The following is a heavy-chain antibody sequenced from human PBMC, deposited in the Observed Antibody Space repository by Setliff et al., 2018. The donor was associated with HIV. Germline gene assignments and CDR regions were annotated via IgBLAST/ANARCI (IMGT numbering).Heavy chain of an antibody. Sequence: SETLSLTCAAYGGSFSNYYWSWIRQPPGKGLEWIGEINHSGSTNYNPSLKSRVSISVDTSKKQFSLKLTSVTAADTAFYYCARVSRLHPFDPWGQGVLVTVSS. D-gene: IGHD2-15*01. CDR1: GGSFSNYY. CDR3: ARVSRLHPFDP. CDR2: INHSGST. J-gene: IGHJ5*02. V-gene: IGHV4-34*01.